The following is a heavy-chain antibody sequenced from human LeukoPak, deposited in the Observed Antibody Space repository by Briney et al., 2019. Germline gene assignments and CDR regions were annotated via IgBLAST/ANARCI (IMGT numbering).Heavy chain of an antibody. CDR2: TYYRSKWYN. D-gene: IGHD7-27*01. CDR1: GDSVSGNSAA. CDR3: ARTLTESGNWFDP. Sequence: SQTLSLTCAISGDSVSGNSAAWNWIRQSPSRGLEWLGGTYYRSKWYNDYAVSVKSRITINPDTSKNQFSLQLNSVTPDDTAVYYCARTLTESGNWFDPWGQGTLVTVSS. J-gene: IGHJ5*02. V-gene: IGHV6-1*01.